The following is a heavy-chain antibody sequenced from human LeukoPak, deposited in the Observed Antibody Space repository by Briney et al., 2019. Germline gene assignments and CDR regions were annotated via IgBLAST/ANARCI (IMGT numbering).Heavy chain of an antibody. CDR3: ARLYYDILTGYYGNWFDP. J-gene: IGHJ5*02. CDR1: GGTFSSYA. D-gene: IGHD3-9*01. Sequence: ASMKVSCKASGGTFSSYAISWVRQAPGQGLEWMGGIIPIFGTANYAQKFQGRVTIAADKSTGTAYMELSSLRSEGTAVYYCARLYYDILTGYYGNWFDPWGQGTLVTVSS. V-gene: IGHV1-69*06. CDR2: IIPIFGTA.